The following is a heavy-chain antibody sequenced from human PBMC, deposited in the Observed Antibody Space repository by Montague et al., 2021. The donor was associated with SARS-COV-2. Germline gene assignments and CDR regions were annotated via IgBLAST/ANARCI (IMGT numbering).Heavy chain of an antibody. J-gene: IGHJ6*02. CDR1: GGSFSGNY. V-gene: IGHV4-34*01. CDR3: ARGLPVTTLFYYFGMDV. Sequence: TLSLTCAVYGGSFSGNYWSWIRQPPGKGLEWIGEINHYGSTNYNPSLKSRVTMSVDTSKNQFSLKLSSVTAADTAVYYCARGLPVTTLFYYFGMDVWGQGTTVTVSS. CDR2: INHYGST. D-gene: IGHD4-11*01.